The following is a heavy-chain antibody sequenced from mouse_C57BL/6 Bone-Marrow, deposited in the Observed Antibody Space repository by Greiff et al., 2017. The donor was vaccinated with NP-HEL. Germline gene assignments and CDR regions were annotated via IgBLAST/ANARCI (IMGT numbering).Heavy chain of an antibody. D-gene: IGHD2-1*01. CDR2: INPYNGGT. CDR1: GYTFTDYY. Sequence: EVQLQQSGPVLVKPGASVKMSCKASGYTFTDYYMNWVKQSHGKSLEWIGVINPYNGGTSYNQKFKGKATLTVDKSSSTAYMELNSLTSEDSAVYYCARLLPYYFDYWGQGTTLTVSA. CDR3: ARLLPYYFDY. V-gene: IGHV1-19*01. J-gene: IGHJ2*01.